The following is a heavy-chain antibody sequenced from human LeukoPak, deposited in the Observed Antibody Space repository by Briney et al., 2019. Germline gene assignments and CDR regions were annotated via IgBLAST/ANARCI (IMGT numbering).Heavy chain of an antibody. CDR1: GGSFSGYY. J-gene: IGHJ4*02. D-gene: IGHD3-10*01. CDR2: INHSGST. CDR3: AAVPGSYYSMYYFEY. Sequence: SETLSLTCAVYGGSFSGYYWSWIRHPPGKGLEWIAEINHSGSTNYNPSLKGRVTISVDTSKSQFSLKLSSVTAADTAVYYCAAVPGSYYSMYYFEYWGQGTLVTVSS. V-gene: IGHV4-34*01.